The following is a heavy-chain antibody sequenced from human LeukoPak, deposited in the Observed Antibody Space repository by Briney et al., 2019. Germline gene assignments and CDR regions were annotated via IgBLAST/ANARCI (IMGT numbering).Heavy chain of an antibody. Sequence: GASLRLSCAASGFTFSNYAMSWVRQAPGKGLEWVSAITGSGGGTYYADSVKGRFTISRDNSKNTLYLQMNSLRAEDTAVYYCARWGDYDVLTGYYDPDYWGQGTLVTVSS. V-gene: IGHV3-23*01. CDR3: ARWGDYDVLTGYYDPDY. CDR1: GFTFSNYA. J-gene: IGHJ4*02. CDR2: ITGSGGGT. D-gene: IGHD3-9*01.